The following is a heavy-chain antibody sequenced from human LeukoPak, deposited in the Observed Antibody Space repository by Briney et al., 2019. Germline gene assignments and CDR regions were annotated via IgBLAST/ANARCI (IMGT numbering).Heavy chain of an antibody. CDR1: GFTFSDYY. Sequence: GGSLRLSCAASGFTFSDYYMSWIRQAPGKGLEWVSYTSSSGSTIYYADSVKGRFTISRDNAKNSLYLQMNSLRAEDTAIYYCARRGPSCSSSTCLDYWGQGTLVTVSS. V-gene: IGHV3-11*04. J-gene: IGHJ4*02. D-gene: IGHD2-2*01. CDR3: ARRGPSCSSSTCLDY. CDR2: TSSSGSTI.